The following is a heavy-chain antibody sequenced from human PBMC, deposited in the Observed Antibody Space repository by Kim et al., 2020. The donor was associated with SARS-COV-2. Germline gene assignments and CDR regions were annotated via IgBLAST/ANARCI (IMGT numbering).Heavy chain of an antibody. D-gene: IGHD6-13*01. J-gene: IGHJ5*02. CDR1: GYTFTSFA. CDR3: ARAAAGTFESWLDP. V-gene: IGHV1-3*01. Sequence: ASVKVSCKSSGYTFTSFAMHWVRQAPGQGLEWMGWIIPGNGNTEYSQKFQGRVTITRDTSARTAFMALSSLTAGDTAVYYCARAAAGTFESWLDPWGQGTLVTVSS. CDR2: IIPGNGNT.